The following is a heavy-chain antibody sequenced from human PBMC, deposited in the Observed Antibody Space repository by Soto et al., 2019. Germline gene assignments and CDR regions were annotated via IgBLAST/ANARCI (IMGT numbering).Heavy chain of an antibody. V-gene: IGHV1-69*02. J-gene: IGHJ5*02. CDR3: ARGPSGQLGNWFDP. CDR2: IIPILGIA. Sequence: SVKVSCKASGGTFSSYTISWVRQAPGQGLEWMGRIIPILGIANYAQKFQGRVTITADKSTSTAYMELSSLRAEDTAVYYCARGPSGQLGNWFDPWGQGALVTVSS. CDR1: GGTFSSYT. D-gene: IGHD6-13*01.